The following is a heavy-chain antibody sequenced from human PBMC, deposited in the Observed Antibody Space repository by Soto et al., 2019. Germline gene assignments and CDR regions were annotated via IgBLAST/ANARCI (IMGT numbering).Heavy chain of an antibody. CDR1: GYSFISYW. Sequence: GESLKISCKGSGYSFISYWIGWVRQMPGKGLEWMGIIYPGDSDTKYSPSLQGQVSISADTSISTAYLQWTSLKASDTAMYYCARSRRGAYSSGWYSPSGYYNYGIDVWGQGTKVTVS. D-gene: IGHD6-19*01. CDR3: ARSRRGAYSSGWYSPSGYYNYGIDV. J-gene: IGHJ6*02. V-gene: IGHV5-51*01. CDR2: IYPGDSDT.